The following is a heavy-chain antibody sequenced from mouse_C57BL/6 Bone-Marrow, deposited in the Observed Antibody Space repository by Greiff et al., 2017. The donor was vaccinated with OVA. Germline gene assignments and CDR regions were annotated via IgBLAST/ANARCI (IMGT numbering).Heavy chain of an antibody. CDR2: IDPETGGT. Sequence: VQLQESGAELVRPGASVTLSCKASGYTFTDYEMHWVKQTPVHGLEWIGAIDPETGGTAYNQKFKGKAILTADKSSSTAYMELRSLTSEDSAVYYCTRDDYYGSHAMDYWGQGTSVTVSS. V-gene: IGHV1-15*01. J-gene: IGHJ4*01. D-gene: IGHD1-1*01. CDR1: GYTFTDYE. CDR3: TRDDYYGSHAMDY.